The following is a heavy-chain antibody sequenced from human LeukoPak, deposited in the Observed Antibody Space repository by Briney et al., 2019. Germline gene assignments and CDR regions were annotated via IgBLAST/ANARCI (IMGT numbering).Heavy chain of an antibody. Sequence: GESLRISCKGSGYSFTSYWISWVRQMPGKGLEWMGRIDPSDSYTNYSPSFQGHVTISADKSISTAYLQWSSLKASDTAMYYCALVSPTYYYYYGMDVWGKGTTVTVSS. CDR1: GYSFTSYW. CDR2: IDPSDSYT. CDR3: ALVSPTYYYYYGMDV. V-gene: IGHV5-10-1*01. J-gene: IGHJ6*04.